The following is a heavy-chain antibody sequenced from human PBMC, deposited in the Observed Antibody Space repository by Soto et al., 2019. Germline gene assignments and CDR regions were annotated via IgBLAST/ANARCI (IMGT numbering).Heavy chain of an antibody. J-gene: IGHJ6*02. V-gene: IGHV3-9*01. CDR1: GFTFDDYA. CDR3: AKDNHKRGRLFGYYGMDV. Sequence: GGSLRLSCAASGFTFDDYAMHWVRQAPGKGLEWVSGISWNSGSIGYADSVKGRFTISRDNAKNSLYLQMNSLRAEDTALYYCAKDNHKRGRLFGYYGMDVWGQGSTVTVSS. CDR2: ISWNSGSI. D-gene: IGHD3-3*01.